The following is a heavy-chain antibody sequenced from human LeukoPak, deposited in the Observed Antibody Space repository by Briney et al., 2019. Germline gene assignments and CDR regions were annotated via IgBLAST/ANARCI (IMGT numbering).Heavy chain of an antibody. Sequence: ASVTVSCKASGYTFTSYYMHWVRQAPGQGLEWMGIINPSGGSTSYAQKFQGRVTMTRDTSTSTVYMELSSLRSEDTAVYYCARDRPPHYYGMDVWGQGTTVTVSS. V-gene: IGHV1-46*01. CDR2: INPSGGST. J-gene: IGHJ6*02. CDR3: ARDRPPHYYGMDV. CDR1: GYTFTSYY.